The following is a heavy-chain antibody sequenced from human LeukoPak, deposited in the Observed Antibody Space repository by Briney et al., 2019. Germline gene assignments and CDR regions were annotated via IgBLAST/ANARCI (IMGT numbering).Heavy chain of an antibody. CDR2: IYYSGST. D-gene: IGHD4-23*01. J-gene: IGHJ6*03. CDR1: GGSISSYY. CDR3: AREGYGGNSRGYYYYYMDV. V-gene: IGHV4-59*12. Sequence: SETLSLTCTVSGGSISSYYWSWIRQPPGKGLEWIGYIYYSGSTNYNPSLKSRVTISVDTSKNQFSLKLSSVTAADTAVYYCAREGYGGNSRGYYYYYMDVWGKGTTVTVSS.